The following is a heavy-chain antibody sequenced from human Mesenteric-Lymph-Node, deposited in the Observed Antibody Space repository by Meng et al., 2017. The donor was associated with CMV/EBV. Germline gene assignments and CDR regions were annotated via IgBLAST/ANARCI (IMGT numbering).Heavy chain of an antibody. D-gene: IGHD3-3*01. CDR1: GFTLSDYY. CDR3: VRVNLEWLSYGEYFFDL. J-gene: IGHJ4*02. CDR2: SRDKANSFTT. Sequence: GESLKISCAVSGFTLSDYYMDWVRQAPGKGLEWVGRSRDKANSFTTEYAASVKGRFSISRDDSTSSLYLQMNSLKTEDTAVYYCVRVNLEWLSYGEYFFDLWGQGTLVTVSS. V-gene: IGHV3-72*01.